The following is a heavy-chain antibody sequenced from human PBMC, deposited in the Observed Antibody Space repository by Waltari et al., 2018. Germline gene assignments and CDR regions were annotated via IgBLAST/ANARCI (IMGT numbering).Heavy chain of an antibody. D-gene: IGHD3-10*01. V-gene: IGHV1-69*14. CDR2: ISPIFGTA. Sequence: QVQLVQSGAEVKKPGSSVKVSCKASGGTFSSYAISWVRQAPGQGLEWMGGISPIFGTANYAQKFQGRVTITADKSTSTAYMELSSLRSEDTAVYYCARRTSGGPSSGSYYTNWYFDLWGQGTLVTVSS. CDR3: ARRTSGGPSSGSYYTNWYFDL. J-gene: IGHJ2*01. CDR1: GGTFSSYA.